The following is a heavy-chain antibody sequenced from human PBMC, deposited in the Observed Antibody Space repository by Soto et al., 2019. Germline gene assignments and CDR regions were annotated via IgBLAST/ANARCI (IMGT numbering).Heavy chain of an antibody. CDR1: GFTFNNYG. D-gene: IGHD6-13*01. Sequence: GGPLRLSCAASGFTFNNYGMHWVRQAPGKELEGVATISNDGSDKYYADSVKGRLTISRDNSKNTLYLQMNSLRAEETAVYYCAKDQGIAASHGIDWGQGTLVTVSS. J-gene: IGHJ4*02. CDR2: ISNDGSDK. V-gene: IGHV3-30*18. CDR3: AKDQGIAASHGID.